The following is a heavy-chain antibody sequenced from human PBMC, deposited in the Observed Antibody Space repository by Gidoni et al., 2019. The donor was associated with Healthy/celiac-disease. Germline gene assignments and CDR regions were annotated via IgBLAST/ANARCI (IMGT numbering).Heavy chain of an antibody. V-gene: IGHV4-31*03. CDR2: IYYSWST. CDR1: GGPISSGGYY. CDR3: ARSHGQGRDYYYGMDV. J-gene: IGHJ6*02. Sequence: QVQLQESGPGLVKPSQTLSLTCTVSGGPISSGGYYWSWSRPHPGKGLEWIGYIYYSWSTYYNPSLKSRVTISVDTSKNQFSLKLSSVTAADTAVYYCARSHGQGRDYYYGMDVWGQGTTVTVSS.